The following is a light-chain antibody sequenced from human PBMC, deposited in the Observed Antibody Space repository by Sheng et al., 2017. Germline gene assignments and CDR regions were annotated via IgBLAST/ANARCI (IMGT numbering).Light chain of an antibody. J-gene: IGLJ2*01. Sequence: QSVLTQPPSGVCGPRTECRHLLLWKQAPTLEKILYPGICSSQEPAPKVLIYENNKRPSGIPDRFSGSKSGTSATLGITGLQTGDEADYYCGTWDSSLSGGRVLGGGTKLTVL. CDR1: APTLEKI. CDR3: GTWDSSLSGGRV. V-gene: IGLV1-51*02. CDR2: ENN.